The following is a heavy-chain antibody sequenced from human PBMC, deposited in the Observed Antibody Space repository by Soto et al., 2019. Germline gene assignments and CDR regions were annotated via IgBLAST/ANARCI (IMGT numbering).Heavy chain of an antibody. V-gene: IGHV3-9*01. CDR3: AKGAISGTLNRFDP. CDR1: GFRFADYT. D-gene: IGHD6-13*01. Sequence: EVQLVESGGGLVQPGRSLRLSCAASGFRFADYTMHWVRQAPGKGLEWVSGLTWNSESIAYADSVKGRFTISRDNAKNSLYLQMNSLRAEDTAFYFCAKGAISGTLNRFDPWGQGTLVTVSS. J-gene: IGHJ5*02. CDR2: LTWNSESI.